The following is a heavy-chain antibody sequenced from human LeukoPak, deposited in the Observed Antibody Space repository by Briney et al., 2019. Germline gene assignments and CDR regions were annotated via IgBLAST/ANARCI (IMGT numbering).Heavy chain of an antibody. V-gene: IGHV1-18*01. J-gene: IGHJ4*02. CDR1: GYTFTSYG. CDR2: ISAYNGNT. D-gene: IGHD6-13*01. CDR3: TRDLPYSSSWESIDY. Sequence: SVKVSCKTSGYTFTSYGISWVRQAPGQGLEWMGWISAYNGNTKYAQNLQGRVTMTTDTSTSTAYMELRSLRSDDTAVYYCTRDLPYSSSWESIDYWGQGTLVTVSS.